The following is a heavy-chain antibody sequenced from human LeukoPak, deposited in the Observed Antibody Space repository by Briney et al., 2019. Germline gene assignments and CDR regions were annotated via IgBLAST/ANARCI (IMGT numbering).Heavy chain of an antibody. CDR1: GYTFTSYA. V-gene: IGHV1-69*06. CDR3: ARARYIWETGRGKKYYFDY. Sequence: GASVKVSRKASGYTFTSYAISWVRQAPGQGLEWMGGIIPIFGTANYAQKFQGRVTITADKSTSTAYMELSSLRSEDTAVYYCARARYIWETGRGKKYYFDYWGQGTLVTVSS. J-gene: IGHJ4*02. D-gene: IGHD3-16*01. CDR2: IIPIFGTA.